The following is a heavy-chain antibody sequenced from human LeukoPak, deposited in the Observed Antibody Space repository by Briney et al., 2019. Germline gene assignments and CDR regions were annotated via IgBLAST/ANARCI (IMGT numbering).Heavy chain of an antibody. CDR2: IKRDGKEK. CDR1: GFTFSSYW. CDR3: AKDGAYDWNDKSDY. Sequence: PGGSLRLSCVASGFTFSSYWMSWVRQAPGKGLEWVANIKRDGKEKHYVDSVKGRFTVSRDNVRNSLYLQMSSLRAEDTAVYYCAKDGAYDWNDKSDYWGQGTLITVSS. J-gene: IGHJ4*02. V-gene: IGHV3-7*01. D-gene: IGHD1-20*01.